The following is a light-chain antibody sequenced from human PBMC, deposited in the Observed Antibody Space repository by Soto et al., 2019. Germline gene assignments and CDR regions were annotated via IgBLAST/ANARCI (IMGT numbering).Light chain of an antibody. CDR2: GAS. V-gene: IGKV3-15*01. J-gene: IGKJ1*01. Sequence: ETALTQSSATLSSSPGERATRSCRASQSVTYNLAWYQQKPGQAPRPIIYGASTRPTGIQDRFSGRGSGTEFTLTITSLQSEDFAVYYCQPYNDWLWTFGPGTKLDIK. CDR3: QPYNDWLWT. CDR1: QSVTYN.